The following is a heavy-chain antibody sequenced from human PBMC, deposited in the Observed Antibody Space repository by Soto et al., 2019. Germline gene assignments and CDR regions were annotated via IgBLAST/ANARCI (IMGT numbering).Heavy chain of an antibody. J-gene: IGHJ4*02. V-gene: IGHV1-18*04. CDR2: ISNYNTNT. CDR1: GERFTTYG. Sequence: QVQLVQSGAEVKNPGASVTVSCKASGERFTTYGISWVRQAPGQGLEWMGWISNYNTNTNYAPKFQGRLLLTTDTPTTTAHMELRSLKPDDTAVYYCARWAGQVRDYGGPFDYWGQGTLVTVSS. CDR3: ARWAGQVRDYGGPFDY. D-gene: IGHD4-17*01.